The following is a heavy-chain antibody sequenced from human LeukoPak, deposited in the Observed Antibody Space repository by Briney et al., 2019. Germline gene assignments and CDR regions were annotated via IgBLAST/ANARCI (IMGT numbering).Heavy chain of an antibody. Sequence: GGSLRLSCAASGFTFSSYAMSWVRQAPGKGLEWVSAISGSGGSTYYADSVKGRFTISRDNSKNTLYLQMNSLRAEDTAVYYCAKDDHILTGYSPFDYWGQGTLVTVSS. V-gene: IGHV3-23*01. CDR1: GFTFSSYA. CDR2: ISGSGGST. J-gene: IGHJ4*02. CDR3: AKDDHILTGYSPFDY. D-gene: IGHD3-9*01.